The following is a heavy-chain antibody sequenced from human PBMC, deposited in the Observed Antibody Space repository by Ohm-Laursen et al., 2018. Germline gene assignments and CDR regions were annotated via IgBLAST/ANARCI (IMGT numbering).Heavy chain of an antibody. J-gene: IGHJ4*02. D-gene: IGHD1-14*01. CDR3: ARDLGLVGTNLGYYFNC. V-gene: IGHV1-46*01. CDR2: INPSGGSA. CDR1: GYTFTSHY. Sequence: ASVKVSCKTSGYTFTSHYIHWVRQAPGQGLEWMGIINPSGGSAKYAQKFQGRVTMTRDTSTSTVYMEMSSLRSEDTAVYYCARDLGLVGTNLGYYFNCWGQGTLVTVSS.